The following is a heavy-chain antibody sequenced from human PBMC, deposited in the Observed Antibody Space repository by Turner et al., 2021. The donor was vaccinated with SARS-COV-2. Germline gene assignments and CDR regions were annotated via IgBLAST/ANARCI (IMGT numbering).Heavy chain of an antibody. V-gene: IGHV4-39*01. Sequence: QLQLQASGPGLVTPSETLSLTCTVSGGSISSSAFYWGWVRQPPGKGMEWIGAIYYSGNTYYNPSLKSRLTISFDRSRNQFSVRLRSVTAADTAVYYCVRLPDYDILTKWGQGTLVTVSS. CDR1: GGSISSSAFY. CDR3: VRLPDYDILTK. J-gene: IGHJ4*02. D-gene: IGHD3-9*01. CDR2: IYYSGNT.